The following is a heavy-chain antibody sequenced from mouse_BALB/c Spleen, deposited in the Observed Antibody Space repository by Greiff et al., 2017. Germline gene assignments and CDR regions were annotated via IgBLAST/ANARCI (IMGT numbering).Heavy chain of an antibody. J-gene: IGHJ1*01. CDR2: ISSGGGNT. V-gene: IGHV5-9*03. D-gene: IGHD2-10*01. CDR1: GFTFSSYT. CDR3: ARSYYGNYWYFDV. Sequence: EVMLVESGGGLVKPGGSLKLSCAASGFTFSSYTMSWVRQTPEKRLEWVATISSGGGNTYYPDSVKGRFTISRDNAKNNLYLQMSSLRSEDTALYYCARSYYGNYWYFDVWGAGTTVTVSS.